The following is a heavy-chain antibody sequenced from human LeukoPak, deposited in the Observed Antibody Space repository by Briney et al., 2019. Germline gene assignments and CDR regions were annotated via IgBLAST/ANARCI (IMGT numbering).Heavy chain of an antibody. CDR2: IHPGGSVT. Sequence: GESLKISCKGSGYSFTSYWIGWVRQMPGKGMEWMGSIHPGGSVTRDTPSFQGQVTISADKSIRTAYLQWGSLKASDTDLYYCARVSTSVVTKVTTDNADWYFDLWGRGTLVTVSS. D-gene: IGHD4-17*01. V-gene: IGHV5-51*01. J-gene: IGHJ2*01. CDR1: GYSFTSYW. CDR3: ARVSTSVVTKVTTDNADWYFDL.